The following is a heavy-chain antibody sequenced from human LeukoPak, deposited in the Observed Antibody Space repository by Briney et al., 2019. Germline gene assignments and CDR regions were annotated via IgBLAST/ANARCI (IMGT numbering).Heavy chain of an antibody. J-gene: IGHJ4*02. Sequence: PSGTLSLTCAVSGGSISSSNWWSWVRQPPGKGLEWIGEIYHSGSTNYNPSLKSRVTISVDKSKNQFSLKLSSVTAADTAVYYCARSVEMATIPFDYWGQGTLVTVSS. CDR1: GGSISSSNW. D-gene: IGHD5-24*01. CDR3: ARSVEMATIPFDY. V-gene: IGHV4-4*02. CDR2: IYHSGST.